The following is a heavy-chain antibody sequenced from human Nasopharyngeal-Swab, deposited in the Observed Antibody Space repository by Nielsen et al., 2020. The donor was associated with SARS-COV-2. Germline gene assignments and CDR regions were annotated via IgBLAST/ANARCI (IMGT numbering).Heavy chain of an antibody. CDR2: IYYSGST. V-gene: IGHV4-59*01. D-gene: IGHD3-3*01. CDR3: ARDGGITIFGVVPPGRGWFDP. CDR1: SGSISSYY. Sequence: SETLFLTCTVSSGSISSYYWSWIRQPPGKGLEWIGYIYYSGSTNYNPSLKSRVTISVDTSKNQFSLKLSSVTAADTAVYYCARDGGITIFGVVPPGRGWFDPWGQGTLVTVSS. J-gene: IGHJ5*02.